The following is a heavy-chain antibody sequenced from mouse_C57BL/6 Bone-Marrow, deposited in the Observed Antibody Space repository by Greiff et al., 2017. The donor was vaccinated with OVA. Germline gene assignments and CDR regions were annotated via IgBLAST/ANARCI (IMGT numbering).Heavy chain of an antibody. V-gene: IGHV5-15*01. J-gene: IGHJ2*01. CDR2: ISNLAYSI. CDR3: ARRNWDSSCDY. D-gene: IGHD4-1*01. Sequence: EVKLMESGGGLVQPGGSLKLSCAASGFTFSDYGMAWVRQAPRKGPEWVAFISNLAYSIYYADTVTGRFTISRENAKNTLYLEMSSLRSEDTAMYYCARRNWDSSCDYWGQGTTLTVSS. CDR1: GFTFSDYG.